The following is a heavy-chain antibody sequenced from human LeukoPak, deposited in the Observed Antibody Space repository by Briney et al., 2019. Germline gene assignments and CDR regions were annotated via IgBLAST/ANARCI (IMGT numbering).Heavy chain of an antibody. Sequence: ASVKVSCKASGYTFTSYDINWVRQATGQGLEWMGWMNPNSGNTGYAQKFQGRVTMTRNTSISTAYMELSSLRSEDTAVYYCARGRYDHVWGSYRYFDYWGQGTLVTVSS. CDR2: MNPNSGNT. J-gene: IGHJ4*02. CDR3: ARGRYDHVWGSYRYFDY. V-gene: IGHV1-8*01. D-gene: IGHD3-16*02. CDR1: GYTFTSYD.